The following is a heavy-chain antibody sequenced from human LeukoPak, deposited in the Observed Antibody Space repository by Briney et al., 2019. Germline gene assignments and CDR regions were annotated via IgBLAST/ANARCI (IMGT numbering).Heavy chain of an antibody. Sequence: ASVKVSCKASGGTFSSYAISWVRQAPGQGLEWMGGIIPIFGTANYAQKFQGRVTITADKSTSTAYMELSSLRSEDTAVCYCATGGYCYYDPPDIWGQGTMVTVSS. V-gene: IGHV1-69*06. D-gene: IGHD3-22*01. CDR2: IIPIFGTA. CDR1: GGTFSSYA. J-gene: IGHJ3*02. CDR3: ATGGYCYYDPPDI.